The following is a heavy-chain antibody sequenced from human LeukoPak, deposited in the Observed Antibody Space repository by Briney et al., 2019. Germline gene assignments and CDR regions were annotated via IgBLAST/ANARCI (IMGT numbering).Heavy chain of an antibody. CDR1: GFTFSSYA. D-gene: IGHD2-2*01. CDR2: ISYDGSNK. J-gene: IGHJ4*02. V-gene: IGHV3-30-3*01. Sequence: PGRSLRLSSAASGFTFSSYAMHWVRQAPGKGLEWVAVISYDGSNKYYADSVKGRFTISRDNSKNTLYLQMNSLRAEDTAVYYCAREVPAAGDFDYWGQGTLVTVSS. CDR3: AREVPAAGDFDY.